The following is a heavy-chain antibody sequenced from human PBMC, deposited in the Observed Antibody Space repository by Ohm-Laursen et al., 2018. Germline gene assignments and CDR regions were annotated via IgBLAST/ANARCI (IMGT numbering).Heavy chain of an antibody. CDR2: IWYDGSNK. D-gene: IGHD6-19*01. V-gene: IGHV3-33*08. Sequence: SLRLSCTASGFTFSTPFMSWVRQAPGKGLEWVAVIWYDGSNKYYADSVKGRFTISRDNSKNTLYLQMNSLRAEDTAVYYCARVATQEYSSGWYSPRDYGMDVWGQGTTVTVSS. CDR1: GFTFSTPF. CDR3: ARVATQEYSSGWYSPRDYGMDV. J-gene: IGHJ6*02.